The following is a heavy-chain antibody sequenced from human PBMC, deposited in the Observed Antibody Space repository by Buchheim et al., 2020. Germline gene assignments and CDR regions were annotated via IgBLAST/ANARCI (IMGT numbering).Heavy chain of an antibody. Sequence: HVRLQESGPGLVKPSETLSLTCPVSGGSVDSRTYHWSWIRQAPGKGLEWIGHISYTGNTNYSPSLKSRATISIETSKNQFSLKLTSATAADTAVYYCARDRAGDYDIMTGTYFYGMDVWGQGTT. V-gene: IGHV4-61*01. D-gene: IGHD3-9*01. J-gene: IGHJ6*02. CDR3: ARDRAGDYDIMTGTYFYGMDV. CDR1: GGSVDSRTYH. CDR2: ISYTGNT.